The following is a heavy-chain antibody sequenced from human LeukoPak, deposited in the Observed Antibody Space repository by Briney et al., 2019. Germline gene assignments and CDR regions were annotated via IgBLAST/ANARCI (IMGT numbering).Heavy chain of an antibody. V-gene: IGHV3-72*01. D-gene: IGHD1-26*01. CDR3: AKDQGGSYPPDRNFDY. J-gene: IGHJ4*02. CDR1: GFTFSDHY. CDR2: SRDKGNSYTT. Sequence: GGSLRLSCAASGFTFSDHYIDWVRQAPGKGLEWVGRSRDKGNSYTTAYAASVRGRFTISRDDSKNSLYLQMNSLKIEDTAVYYCAKDQGGSYPPDRNFDYWGQGTLVTVSS.